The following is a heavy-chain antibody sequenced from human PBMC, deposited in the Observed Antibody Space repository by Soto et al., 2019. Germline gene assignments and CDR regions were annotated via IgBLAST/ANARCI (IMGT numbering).Heavy chain of an antibody. CDR1: GFTFSSYG. V-gene: IGHV3-33*01. J-gene: IGHJ6*02. D-gene: IGHD1-26*01. Sequence: GGSLRLSCAASGFTFSSYGMHWVRQAPGKGLEWVAVIWYDGSNKYYADSVKGRFTISRDNSKNTLYLQMNSLRAEDTAVYYCARDSGSYYYYGMDVWGQGTTVTVSS. CDR2: IWYDGSNK. CDR3: ARDSGSYYYYGMDV.